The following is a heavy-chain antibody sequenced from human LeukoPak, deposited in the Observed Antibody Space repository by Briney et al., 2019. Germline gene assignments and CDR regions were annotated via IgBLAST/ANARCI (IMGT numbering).Heavy chain of an antibody. Sequence: SGGSLRLSCAASGFTLSDYSMNWVRQAPGKGLECVSSISSTSSYIYYTDAMKGRFTISRDNAKNSLYLQMNSLRAEDTAVYYCARGGGSFDIWGQGTMVTVSS. D-gene: IGHD3-16*01. J-gene: IGHJ3*02. CDR1: GFTLSDYS. V-gene: IGHV3-21*01. CDR2: ISSTSSYI. CDR3: ARGGGSFDI.